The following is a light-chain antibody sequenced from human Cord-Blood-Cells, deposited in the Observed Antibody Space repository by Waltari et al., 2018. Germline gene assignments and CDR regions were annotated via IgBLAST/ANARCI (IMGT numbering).Light chain of an antibody. CDR1: QSVSSSY. V-gene: IGKV3-20*01. J-gene: IGKJ1*01. CDR3: QHET. CDR2: GAS. Sequence: EIVLTQSPGTLSLSPWERATLSCRASQSVSSSYLAWYQQKPGQAPRLLIYGASSRATGIPDRFSGSGSGTDFTLTISRLEPEDFAVYYCQHETFGQGTKVEIK.